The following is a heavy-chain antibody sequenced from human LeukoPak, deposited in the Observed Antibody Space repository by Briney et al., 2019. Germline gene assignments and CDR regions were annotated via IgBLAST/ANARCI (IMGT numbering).Heavy chain of an antibody. D-gene: IGHD3-16*01. Sequence: GGSLRLSCTASGFTFGDYAMSWFRQAPGKGLEWVGFIRSKAYGGTTEYAASVKGRFTISRDDSKSIAYLQMNSLKTEDTAVYYCTRDAISDRGMFVDYWGQGTLVTVSS. J-gene: IGHJ4*02. CDR2: IRSKAYGGTT. V-gene: IGHV3-49*03. CDR1: GFTFGDYA. CDR3: TRDAISDRGMFVDY.